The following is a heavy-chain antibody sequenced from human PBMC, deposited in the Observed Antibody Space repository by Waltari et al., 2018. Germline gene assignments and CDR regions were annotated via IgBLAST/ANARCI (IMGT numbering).Heavy chain of an antibody. Sequence: QVQLQESGPGQVKPSETLSLTCAVSGYSISSGYYWGWIRQPPGKGLEWIGSIYHSGSTYYNPSLKSRVTISVDTSKNQFSLKLSSVTAADTAVYYCARAISNLDYDFWSGYPPRNWFDPWGQGTLVTVSS. D-gene: IGHD3-3*01. CDR1: GYSISSGYY. V-gene: IGHV4-38-2*01. CDR3: ARAISNLDYDFWSGYPPRNWFDP. CDR2: IYHSGST. J-gene: IGHJ5*02.